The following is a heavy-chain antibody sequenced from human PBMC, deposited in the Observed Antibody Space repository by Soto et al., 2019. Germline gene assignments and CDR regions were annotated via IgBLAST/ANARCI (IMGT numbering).Heavy chain of an antibody. V-gene: IGHV4-59*01. D-gene: IGHD6-13*01. J-gene: IGHJ4*02. CDR1: GGSSSSYY. CDR2: IYHTGST. CDR3: AGQEGSSWFHTPFDY. Sequence: QVQLQESGPGLVKPSETLSLTCTVSGGSSSSYYLNWIRQPPGKGLEWVGHIYHTGSTNYNPSVTTRVTISVDTSNNQCSLRLSSVTAADTAVYYCAGQEGSSWFHTPFDYWGQGTLVTVSS.